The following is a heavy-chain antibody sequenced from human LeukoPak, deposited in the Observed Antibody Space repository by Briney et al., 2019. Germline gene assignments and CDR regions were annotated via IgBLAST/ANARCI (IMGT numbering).Heavy chain of an antibody. CDR1: GFTFSSDS. J-gene: IGHJ4*02. Sequence: KTGGSLRLSCAASGFTFSSDSMNWVRQAPGKGLEWVSSISSSSSYIYYADSVKGRFTISRDNAKNSLYLQMNSLRAEDTAVYYCALTNYGGNSPFGDYWGQGTLVTVSS. CDR2: ISSSSSYI. V-gene: IGHV3-21*01. D-gene: IGHD4-23*01. CDR3: ALTNYGGNSPFGDY.